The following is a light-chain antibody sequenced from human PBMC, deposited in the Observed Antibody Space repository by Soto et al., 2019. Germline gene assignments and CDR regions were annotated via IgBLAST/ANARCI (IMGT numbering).Light chain of an antibody. CDR1: QGIRGA. J-gene: IGKJ5*01. V-gene: IGKV1-13*02. CDR3: QQFISYPIT. CDR2: DVS. Sequence: AIQLTQSPSSLSASVGDRVTITCRASQGIRGALAWYQQRPGKPPKMLIYDVSKLERGVPSRFSGSDSGTHFTLTISSLQAEDFATYYCQQFISYPITFGQGTRLEIK.